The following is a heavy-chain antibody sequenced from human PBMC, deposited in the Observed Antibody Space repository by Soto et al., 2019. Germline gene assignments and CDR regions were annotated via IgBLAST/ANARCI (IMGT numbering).Heavy chain of an antibody. D-gene: IGHD3-22*01. J-gene: IGHJ4*02. V-gene: IGHV3-30-3*01. CDR1: GFIFSNYA. CDR3: ARDRVYYYDNSGYYNFDY. CDR2: VSYDGNNQ. Sequence: QVQLVESGGGVVQPGRSLRDSCAASGFIFSNYAMHWVRQAPGKGLEWVAVVSYDGNNQFYAESVKGRFTISRDSSKTTLYLQMNNLREEDTAVYYCARDRVYYYDNSGYYNFDYWGQGTLVIVSS.